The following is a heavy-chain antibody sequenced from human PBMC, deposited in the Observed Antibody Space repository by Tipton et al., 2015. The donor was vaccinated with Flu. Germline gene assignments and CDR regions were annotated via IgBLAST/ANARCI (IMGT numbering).Heavy chain of an antibody. CDR2: IYYSGST. V-gene: IGHV4-59*08. Sequence: TLSLTCTVSGGSISSYYWSWIRHPPGKGLEWIGYIYYSGSTNYNPSLKSRVTISVDTSKNQFSLKLSSVTAADTAVYYCARLHYYGSGVGGDYWGQGTLVTVSS. J-gene: IGHJ4*02. CDR1: GGSISSYY. CDR3: ARLHYYGSGVGGDY. D-gene: IGHD3-10*01.